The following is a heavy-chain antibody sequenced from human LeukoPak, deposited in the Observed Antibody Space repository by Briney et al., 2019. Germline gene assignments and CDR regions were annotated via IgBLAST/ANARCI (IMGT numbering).Heavy chain of an antibody. D-gene: IGHD6-6*01. J-gene: IGHJ3*02. CDR1: GGSISSYY. CDR2: TYYSGST. V-gene: IGHV4-59*01. Sequence: SETLSLTCTVSGGSISSYYWSWIRQPPGKGLEWIGYTYYSGSTNYNPSLKSRVTISVDTSKNQFSLKLSSVTAADTAVYYCATLAGSIAARDYAFDIWGQGTMVTVSS. CDR3: ATLAGSIAARDYAFDI.